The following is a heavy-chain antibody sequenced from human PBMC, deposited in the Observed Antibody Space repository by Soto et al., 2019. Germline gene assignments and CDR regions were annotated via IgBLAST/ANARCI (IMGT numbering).Heavy chain of an antibody. CDR3: ARTSTVAAVDY. J-gene: IGHJ4*02. D-gene: IGHD4-17*01. CDR1: GGSISSGYYY. Sequence: QVQLQESGPGLVKPSQTLSLTYTVSGGSISSGYYYWSWIRQPPGKGLEWIGNIHYSGKTLHHACLKSRLSISVDPSKNQFSLKLNPVTAADTAVYYCARTSTVAAVDYGGQGTLVTVSS. CDR2: IHYSGKT. V-gene: IGHV4-30-4*01.